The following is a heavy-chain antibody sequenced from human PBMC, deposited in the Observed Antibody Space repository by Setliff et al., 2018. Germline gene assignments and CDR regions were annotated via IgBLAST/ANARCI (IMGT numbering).Heavy chain of an antibody. CDR1: GGSISSYY. CDR2: IYTSGST. Sequence: PSETLSLTCTVSGGSISSYYWSWIRQPAGKGLEWIGRIYTSGSTNYNPSLKSRVTMPVDTSKNQFSLKLSSVSAADTAVYYCARAGGGSSFTAYYYYYYMDVWGKGTTGTVS. J-gene: IGHJ6*03. CDR3: ARAGGGSSFTAYYYYYYMDV. V-gene: IGHV4-4*07. D-gene: IGHD6-13*01.